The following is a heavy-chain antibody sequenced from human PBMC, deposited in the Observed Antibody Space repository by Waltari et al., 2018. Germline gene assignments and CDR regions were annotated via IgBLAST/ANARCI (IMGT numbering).Heavy chain of an antibody. Sequence: QVQLVQSGAEVKKPGASVKVSCKASGYRFTNFGINWVRQAPGQGLEWMGWISDYNGNTDYEQKIQGRGTMTTDTSTNTAYLELRSLRSDDTAVYYCVRGGGPRTVVAVTFDYWGQGTLVTVSS. D-gene: IGHD3-22*01. CDR1: GYRFTNFG. J-gene: IGHJ4*02. CDR3: VRGGGPRTVVAVTFDY. CDR2: ISDYNGNT. V-gene: IGHV1-18*01.